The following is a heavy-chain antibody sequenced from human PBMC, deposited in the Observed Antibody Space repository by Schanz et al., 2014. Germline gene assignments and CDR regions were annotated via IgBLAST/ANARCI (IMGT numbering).Heavy chain of an antibody. CDR2: ISAYNGNT. V-gene: IGHV1-18*04. Sequence: QDQLLQSGAAVKKPGASVKVSCTASGFNFNNYDINWVRQATGQGLEWMGWISAYNGNTKYPQKLQGRVTMTTDTSTSTAYMELRSLRSDDTAVYYCARSAGRDFWSGYYTRFDYWGQGTLVTVSS. CDR3: ARSAGRDFWSGYYTRFDY. J-gene: IGHJ4*02. CDR1: GFNFNNYD. D-gene: IGHD3-3*01.